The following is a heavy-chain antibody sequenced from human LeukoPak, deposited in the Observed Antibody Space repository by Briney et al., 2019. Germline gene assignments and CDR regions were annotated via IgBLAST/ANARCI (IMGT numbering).Heavy chain of an antibody. CDR3: ARVLPTVTTSWFDP. CDR1: GGSISSSNC. D-gene: IGHD4-17*01. J-gene: IGHJ5*02. V-gene: IGHV4-4*02. CDR2: IYHSGST. Sequence: SETLSLTCGVSGGSISSSNCWSWVRQPPGKGLEWIGEIYHSGSTNYNPSLKSRVTISVDKSKNQFSLKLSSVTAADTAVYYCARVLPTVTTSWFDPWGQGTLVTVSS.